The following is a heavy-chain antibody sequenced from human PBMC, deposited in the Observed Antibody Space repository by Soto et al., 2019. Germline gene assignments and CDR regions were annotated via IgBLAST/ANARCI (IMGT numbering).Heavy chain of an antibody. V-gene: IGHV3-30*03. J-gene: IGHJ4*02. CDR1: GFTFSGYG. CDR2: VSYDGHNK. CDR3: TFSDSSEVDH. Sequence: VQLVESGGDVVQPGKSLTLSCGASGFTFSGYGMHWVRQAPGNGLEWESFVSYDGHNKYYGDSVRGRFTIARDNSKRTLFLHMNSLRKEDTAVYYCTFSDSSEVDHWGQGALVTVSA. D-gene: IGHD6-6*01.